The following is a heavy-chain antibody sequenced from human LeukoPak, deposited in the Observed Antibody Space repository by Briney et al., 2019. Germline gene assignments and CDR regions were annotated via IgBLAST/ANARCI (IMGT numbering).Heavy chain of an antibody. CDR2: IYYSGSA. V-gene: IGHV4-34*01. CDR3: ARRSGVTATYYGMDV. J-gene: IGHJ6*02. CDR1: GGSFSGYY. D-gene: IGHD2-21*02. Sequence: SETLSLTCAVYGGSFSGYYWSWIRQPPGKGLEWIGSIYYSGSAYYTPSLKSRVTISVDTSKNQFSLRLSSVTAADAAVYYGARRSGVTATYYGMDVWGQGTTVTVSS.